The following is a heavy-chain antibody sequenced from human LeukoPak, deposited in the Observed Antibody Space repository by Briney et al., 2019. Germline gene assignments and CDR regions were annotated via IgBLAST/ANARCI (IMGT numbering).Heavy chain of an antibody. CDR2: IIPIFGTA. CDR1: GYTFTSYG. Sequence: GASVKVSCKASGYTFTSYGISWVRQAPGQGLEWMGGIIPIFGTANYAQKFQGRVTITADKSTSTAYMELSSLRSEDTAVYYCARGASSGWTTYYYYYYMDVWGKGTTVTVSS. J-gene: IGHJ6*03. V-gene: IGHV1-69*06. CDR3: ARGASSGWTTYYYYYYMDV. D-gene: IGHD6-19*01.